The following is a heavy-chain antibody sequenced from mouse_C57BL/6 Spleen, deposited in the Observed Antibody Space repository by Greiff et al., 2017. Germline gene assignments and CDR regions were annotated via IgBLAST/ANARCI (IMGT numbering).Heavy chain of an antibody. CDR2: INPNNGGT. D-gene: IGHD1-1*01. V-gene: IGHV1-26*01. Sequence: VQLQQSGPELVKPGASVKISCKASGYTFTDYYMNWVKQSHGKSLEWIGDINPNNGGTSYNQKFKGKATLTVDKSSSTAYMELRSLTSEDSAVYYCARGDGRHAMDYWGQGTSVTVSS. CDR1: GYTFTDYY. CDR3: ARGDGRHAMDY. J-gene: IGHJ4*01.